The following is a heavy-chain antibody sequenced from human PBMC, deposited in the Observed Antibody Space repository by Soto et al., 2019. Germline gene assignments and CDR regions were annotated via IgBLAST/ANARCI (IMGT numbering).Heavy chain of an antibody. CDR1: GFTFSSYG. CDR3: ARDSELAHFDY. D-gene: IGHD1-26*01. J-gene: IGHJ4*02. CDR2: IWYDGSNK. Sequence: QVQLVESGGGVVQPGRSLRLSCAASGFTFSSYGMHWVRQAPGKGLEWVAVIWYDGSNKYYADSVKGRFTISRDNSKNTLYLQMNSLRAEDTAVYYCARDSELAHFDYWGQGTLVTVSS. V-gene: IGHV3-33*01.